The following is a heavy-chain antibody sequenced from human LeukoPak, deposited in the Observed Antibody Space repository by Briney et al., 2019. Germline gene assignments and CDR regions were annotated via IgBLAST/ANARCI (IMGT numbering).Heavy chain of an antibody. Sequence: GESLKISCQGSGYSFTSYWIVWVRQRPGKGLEWMGFIYPGDSDTRYSPSFQGQVTISADKSISTAYLQWSSLRASDNAIYYCARLGDVRDAYALDHWGQGTLVSVSS. D-gene: IGHD2-2*01. J-gene: IGHJ4*02. CDR1: GYSFTSYW. CDR2: IYPGDSDT. V-gene: IGHV5-51*01. CDR3: ARLGDVRDAYALDH.